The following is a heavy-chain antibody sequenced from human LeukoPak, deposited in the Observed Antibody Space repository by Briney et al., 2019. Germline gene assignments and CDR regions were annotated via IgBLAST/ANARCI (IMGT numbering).Heavy chain of an antibody. D-gene: IGHD3-22*01. CDR1: GGSISSYY. Sequence: SETLSLTCTVSGGSISSYYWSWIRQPPGKGLEWIGYIYYSGSTNYNPSLKSRVTISVDTSKNQFSLKLSSVTAADTAVYYCARGDYDSSFFDYWGQGTLVTVSS. V-gene: IGHV4-59*01. CDR3: ARGDYDSSFFDY. CDR2: IYYSGST. J-gene: IGHJ4*02.